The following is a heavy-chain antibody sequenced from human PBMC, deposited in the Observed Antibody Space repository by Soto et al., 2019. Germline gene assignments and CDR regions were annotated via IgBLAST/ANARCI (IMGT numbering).Heavy chain of an antibody. CDR1: GGTFSKYA. Sequence: QVQLVQSGAEMQQPGASVRVSCKASGGTFSKYAFSWVRQAPGQGLEWLGGNIAMFGTPNYAQKFKGRVAISADESTATVYMKLSSLRSEDTAVYFCARPLRDRNVYYGMAFWGQGTTVTVSS. CDR3: ARPLRDRNVYYGMAF. D-gene: IGHD3-22*01. CDR2: NIAMFGTP. V-gene: IGHV1-69*01. J-gene: IGHJ6*02.